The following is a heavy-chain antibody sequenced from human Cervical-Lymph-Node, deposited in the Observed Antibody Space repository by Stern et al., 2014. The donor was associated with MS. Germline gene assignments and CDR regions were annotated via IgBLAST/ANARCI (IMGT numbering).Heavy chain of an antibody. CDR2: IYPGDSDT. V-gene: IGHV5-51*01. Sequence: EVQLVESGAEVKKPGESLKISCKTSGYSFSNFWIGWVRQMPGKGLEWMGIIYPGDSDTPYSPSFQGQVTISADESISTAYLQWRSLKASDTAMYYCVRRHDSGGYDTFDIWGQGTMLIVSS. D-gene: IGHD3-22*01. CDR3: VRRHDSGGYDTFDI. CDR1: GYSFSNFW. J-gene: IGHJ3*02.